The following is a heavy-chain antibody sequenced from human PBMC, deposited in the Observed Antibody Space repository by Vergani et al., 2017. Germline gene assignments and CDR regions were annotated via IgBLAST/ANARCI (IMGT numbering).Heavy chain of an antibody. D-gene: IGHD1-26*01. CDR1: GYSFTSYW. CDR2: IDPSDSYT. Sequence: EVQLVLSGAEVKTSGESLRIFCKGSGYSFTSYWISCVRHMPGKGLVWLGRIDPSDSYTNYSPSFQGHVTIAADKSISTAYLQWSSLTASDTAMYYCARRQSLLSGSSDLGWFERWGQGTLVTVSS. V-gene: IGHV5-10-1*03. J-gene: IGHJ5*02. CDR3: ARRQSLLSGSSDLGWFER.